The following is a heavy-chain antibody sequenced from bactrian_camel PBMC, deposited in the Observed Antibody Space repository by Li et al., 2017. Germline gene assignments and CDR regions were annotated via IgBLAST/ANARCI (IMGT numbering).Heavy chain of an antibody. J-gene: IGHJ4*01. CDR2: VNIGGRGT. Sequence: VQLVESGGGLVQPGGSLVLSCAASGFTFSSSAMSWVRRAPGKGLEWVSAVNIGGRGTDYSESVKGRFTISRDNAKDTLYLQMNSLKIEDTAVYYCALGSSRQATMTARGKGTQVTVS. V-gene: IGHV3S40*01. CDR1: GFTFSSSA. D-gene: IGHD3*01.